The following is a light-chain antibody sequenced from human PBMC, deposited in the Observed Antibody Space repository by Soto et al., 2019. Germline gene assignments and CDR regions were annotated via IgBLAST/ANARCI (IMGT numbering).Light chain of an antibody. V-gene: IGLV2-14*01. J-gene: IGLJ1*01. CDR3: SSYTSSSTPYV. Sequence: SVLAQPASVSGSRGQSITISCTGTSSDVGGYNYVSWYQQHPVKAPKLMIYDVTNRPSGVSDRFSGSKSGNTASLTISGLQAEDEADYYCSSYTSSSTPYVFGTGTKVTGL. CDR2: DVT. CDR1: SSDVGGYNY.